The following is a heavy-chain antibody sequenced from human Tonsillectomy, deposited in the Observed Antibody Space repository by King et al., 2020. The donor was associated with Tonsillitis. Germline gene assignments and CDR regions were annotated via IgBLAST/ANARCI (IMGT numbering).Heavy chain of an antibody. Sequence: VQLVESGGGLVQPGRSLRLSCTASGFTFGDYAMTWFRQAPGKGLQWVGFIRGKAYGGSTEYAASVKGRFTISRDDSKGTAYLQMNSLKTEDTAVYYCTRGSGGFDFWSGYLDYFDYWAREPWSPSPQ. CDR3: TRGSGGFDFWSGYLDYFDY. CDR1: GFTFGDYA. V-gene: IGHV3-49*03. D-gene: IGHD3-3*01. CDR2: IRGKAYGGST. J-gene: IGHJ4*02.